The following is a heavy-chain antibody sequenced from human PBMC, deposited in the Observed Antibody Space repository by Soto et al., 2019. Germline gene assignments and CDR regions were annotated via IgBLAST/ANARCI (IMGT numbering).Heavy chain of an antibody. D-gene: IGHD2-15*01. J-gene: IGHJ4*02. V-gene: IGHV1-24*01. Sequence: ASVKVSCKVSGYTLTELSMHWVRQAPGKGLEWMGGFDPEDGETIYAQKFQGRVTMTEDTSTDTAYMELSSLRSEDTAVYYCATLYHCSGGSCYSGFDYWGQGTLVTVSS. CDR1: GYTLTELS. CDR2: FDPEDGET. CDR3: ATLYHCSGGSCYSGFDY.